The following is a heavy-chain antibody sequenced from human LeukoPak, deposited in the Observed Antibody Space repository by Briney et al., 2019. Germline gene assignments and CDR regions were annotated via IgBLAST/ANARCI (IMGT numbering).Heavy chain of an antibody. CDR2: INHSGST. J-gene: IGHJ3*02. CDR1: GGSFSGYY. V-gene: IGHV4-34*01. CDR3: ARPIVVVPLRAFDI. Sequence: SETLSLTCAVYGGSFSGYYWSWIRQPPGKGLEWIGEINHSGSTNYNPSLKSRVTISVDTSKNQFSLRLSSVTAADTAVYYCARPIVVVPLRAFDIWGQGTMVTVSS. D-gene: IGHD2-21*01.